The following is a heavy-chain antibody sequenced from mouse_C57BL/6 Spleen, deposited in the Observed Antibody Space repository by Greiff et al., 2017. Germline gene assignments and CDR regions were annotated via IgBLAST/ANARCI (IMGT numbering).Heavy chain of an antibody. D-gene: IGHD2-4*01. V-gene: IGHV14-1*01. CDR3: TTGDYDGAWFAY. CDR1: GFNIKDYY. Sequence: VQLQQSGAELVRPGASVKLSCTASGFNIKDYYMHWVKQRPEQGLEWIGRIDPEDGDTEYAPKFQGKATMTADTSSNTAYLQLSSLTSEDTAVYYCTTGDYDGAWFAYWGQGTLVTVSA. CDR2: IDPEDGDT. J-gene: IGHJ3*01.